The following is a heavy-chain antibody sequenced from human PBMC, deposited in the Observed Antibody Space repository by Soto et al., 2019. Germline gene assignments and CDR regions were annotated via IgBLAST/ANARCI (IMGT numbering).Heavy chain of an antibody. J-gene: IGHJ3*02. D-gene: IGHD3-10*01. Sequence: SETLSLTCSVSDGSISSSSYWGWIRQPPGKGLEWIGSIYYSGRTYYNPPLKSRVTISGDTSKNHFPLKLSSVTAADTSVYYCARQGVGYGSGSYRPFGIWGQGTMVTVSS. CDR3: ARQGVGYGSGSYRPFGI. CDR1: DGSISSSSY. V-gene: IGHV4-39*01. CDR2: IYYSGRT.